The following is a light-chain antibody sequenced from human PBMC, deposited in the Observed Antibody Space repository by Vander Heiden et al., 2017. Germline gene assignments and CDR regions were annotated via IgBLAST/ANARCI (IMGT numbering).Light chain of an antibody. CDR2: ENN. V-gene: IGLV1-51*02. Sequence: QSVFTQPPSVSAAPGQKVTISCSGSSSNIGNNYVSWYQQLPGTAPKLLIYENNKRPSGIPDRFSGSKSGTSATLGITGLQTGDEADYYCGTWDNSLSGVFGGGTKLTVL. J-gene: IGLJ3*02. CDR3: GTWDNSLSGV. CDR1: SSNIGNNY.